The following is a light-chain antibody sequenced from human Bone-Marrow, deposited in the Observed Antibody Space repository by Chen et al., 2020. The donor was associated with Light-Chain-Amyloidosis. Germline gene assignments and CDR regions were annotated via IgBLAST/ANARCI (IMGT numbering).Light chain of an antibody. CDR1: DLPTKY. CDR3: QSADSSGTYEGI. Sequence: SYELPQPPSVSVSPGQTARITCSGDDLPTKYAYWYQQKPGQAPVLVIPRDTERPSGISERFSGSSAGTTATLTISGVQAEDEADYHCQSADSSGTYEGIFGGGTKLTGL. J-gene: IGLJ2*01. CDR2: RDT. V-gene: IGLV3-25*03.